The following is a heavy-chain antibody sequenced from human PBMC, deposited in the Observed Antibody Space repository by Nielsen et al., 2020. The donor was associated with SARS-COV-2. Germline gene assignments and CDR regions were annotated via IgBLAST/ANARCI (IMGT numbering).Heavy chain of an antibody. CDR3: ARELTGRAAAGTYYYYYMDV. D-gene: IGHD6-13*01. J-gene: IGHJ6*03. CDR2: INPSGGST. V-gene: IGHV1-46*01. Sequence: WVRQAPGQGLEWMGIINPSGGSTSYAQKFQGRVTMTRDTSTSTVYMELSSLRSEDTAVYYCARELTGRAAAGTYYYYYMDVWGKGTTVTVSS.